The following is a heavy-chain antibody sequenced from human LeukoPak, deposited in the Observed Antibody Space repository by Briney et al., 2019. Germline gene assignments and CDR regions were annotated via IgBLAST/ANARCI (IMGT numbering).Heavy chain of an antibody. CDR2: INGSGGST. V-gene: IGHV3-23*01. Sequence: PGGSLRVSCAASGFTFSSYAMSWVRQAPGKGLEWVSDINGSGGSTYYADSVKGRFTISRDNSKNTLYLQMNSLRAEDTAVYYCAREVAVTFLGGAFDIWGQGTMVTVSS. D-gene: IGHD4-17*01. CDR1: GFTFSSYA. CDR3: AREVAVTFLGGAFDI. J-gene: IGHJ3*02.